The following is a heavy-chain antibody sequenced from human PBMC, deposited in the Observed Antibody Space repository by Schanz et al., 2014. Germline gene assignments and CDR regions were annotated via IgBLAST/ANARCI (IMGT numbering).Heavy chain of an antibody. J-gene: IGHJ4*02. V-gene: IGHV3-21*01. D-gene: IGHD3-3*01. CDR3: AREMVLRRYEYVDY. Sequence: EVQLVESGGGLVKPGGSLRLSCAASGFTFSDYNMNWVRQAPGKGLEWVSSISGSSSYIYYADSVKGRFTISRDNAKNSLNLQMNSLRAEDTAVYYCAREMVLRRYEYVDYWGQGTLVTVSS. CDR2: ISGSSSYI. CDR1: GFTFSDYN.